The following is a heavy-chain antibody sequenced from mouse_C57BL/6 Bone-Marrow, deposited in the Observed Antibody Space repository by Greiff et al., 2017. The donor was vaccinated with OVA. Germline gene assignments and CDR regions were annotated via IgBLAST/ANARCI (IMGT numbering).Heavy chain of an antibody. CDR1: GYTFTSYW. CDR3: AYGSSGGVDY. Sequence: QVQLKQSGAELVKPGASVKLSCKASGYTFTSYWMHWVKQRPGQGLEWIGMIHPNSGSTNYNEKFKSKATLTVDKSSSTAYMQLSSLTSEDSAVYYCAYGSSGGVDYWGQGTSVTVSS. J-gene: IGHJ4*01. D-gene: IGHD1-1*01. V-gene: IGHV1-64*01. CDR2: IHPNSGST.